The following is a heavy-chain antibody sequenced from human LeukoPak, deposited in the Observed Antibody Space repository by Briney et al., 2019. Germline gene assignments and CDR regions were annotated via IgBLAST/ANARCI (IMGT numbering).Heavy chain of an antibody. J-gene: IGHJ5*02. CDR3: VRAFSAGETGRWFDP. CDR1: GFTFSRYA. V-gene: IGHV4-34*01. D-gene: IGHD1-14*01. Sequence: GSLRLSCAASGFTFSRYAMSWIRQPPGKGLEWIGEINHSGSTNYNPSLKSRVTISVDTSKNQFSLKLSSVTAADTAVYYCVRAFSAGETGRWFDPWGQGTLVTVSS. CDR2: INHSGST.